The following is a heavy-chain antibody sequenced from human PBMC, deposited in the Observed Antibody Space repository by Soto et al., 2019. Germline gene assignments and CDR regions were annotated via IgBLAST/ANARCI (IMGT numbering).Heavy chain of an antibody. V-gene: IGHV1-69*06. D-gene: IGHD2-2*02. CDR3: ARCGCSSTSCYIFDY. CDR2: IIPIFGTA. Sequence: GASVKVSCKASGGTFSSYAISWVRQAPGQGLEWMGGIIPIFGTANYAQKFQGRVTITADKSTSTAYMELSSLRSEDTAVYYCARCGCSSTSCYIFDYWGQGTLVTVS. CDR1: GGTFSSYA. J-gene: IGHJ4*02.